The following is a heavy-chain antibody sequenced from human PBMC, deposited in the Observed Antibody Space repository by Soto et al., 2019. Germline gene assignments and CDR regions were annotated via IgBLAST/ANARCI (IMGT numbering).Heavy chain of an antibody. CDR3: GRDGRTDPRGGMDV. V-gene: IGHV1-69*01. CDR2: IIPIFGTA. Sequence: QVQLVQSGAEVQKPGSSVKVSCKASRGTFSSYAITWVRQAPGQGLEWMGGIIPIFGTANYAQKFQGRVTNTAHESTSLAYRELSGLRCEDTAVYYCGRDGRTDPRGGMDVWGQGTTVTVSS. CDR1: RGTFSSYA. J-gene: IGHJ6*02.